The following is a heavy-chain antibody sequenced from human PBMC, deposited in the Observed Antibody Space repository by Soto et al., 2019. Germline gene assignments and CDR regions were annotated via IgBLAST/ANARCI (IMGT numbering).Heavy chain of an antibody. J-gene: IGHJ6*02. CDR2: IWYDGSNK. V-gene: IGHV3-33*01. CDR1: GFTFSSYG. Sequence: QVQLVESGGGVVQPGRSLRLSCAASGFTFSSYGMHWVRQAPGKGLEWVAVIWYDGSNKYYADSVKGRFTISRDNSKNRLYRQMNGMTAEDTAVYYWAGGGAGIYGMDVWGQGTTVTVSS. D-gene: IGHD1-1*01. CDR3: AGGGAGIYGMDV.